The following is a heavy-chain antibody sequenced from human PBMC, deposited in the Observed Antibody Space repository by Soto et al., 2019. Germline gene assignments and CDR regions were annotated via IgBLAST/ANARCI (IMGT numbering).Heavy chain of an antibody. Sequence: PGGSLRLSCAASGFTFSNFGMHWVRQAPGKGLEWVAVIWFDGGDKHYVDSVEGRFTISRDNSKNTVYLQMNSLRPEDTAVYYCARDRYTTSSYGVDVWGQGTTVTVS. D-gene: IGHD6-6*01. CDR2: IWFDGGDK. J-gene: IGHJ6*02. V-gene: IGHV3-33*01. CDR3: ARDRYTTSSYGVDV. CDR1: GFTFSNFG.